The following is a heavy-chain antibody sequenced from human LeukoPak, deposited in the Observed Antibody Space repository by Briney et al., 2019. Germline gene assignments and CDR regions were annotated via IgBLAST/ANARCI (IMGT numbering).Heavy chain of an antibody. Sequence: ASVKVSCKASGGTFSSYAISWVRQAPGQGLEWMGGIIPIFGTANYAQKFQGRVTMTRNTSISTAYMELSNLTSEDTAVYYCARRIRGAPTDYWGQGTLVTVSS. D-gene: IGHD3-10*01. CDR2: IIPIFGTA. V-gene: IGHV1-69*05. J-gene: IGHJ4*02. CDR3: ARRIRGAPTDY. CDR1: GGTFSSYA.